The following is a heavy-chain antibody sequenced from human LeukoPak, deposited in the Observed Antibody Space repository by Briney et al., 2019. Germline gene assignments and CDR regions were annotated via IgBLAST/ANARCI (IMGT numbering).Heavy chain of an antibody. D-gene: IGHD1-1*01. Sequence: GGSLRLSCATSGFIFSDYWMSWVRQAPGKGLECVANINQDGSGKYYVDSVKGRFTISRDNAKNSVYLQMNSLRAEDTAVYYCARVPGSTIDYWGQGILVTVSS. CDR1: GFIFSDYW. CDR2: INQDGSGK. V-gene: IGHV3-7*04. CDR3: ARVPGSTIDY. J-gene: IGHJ4*02.